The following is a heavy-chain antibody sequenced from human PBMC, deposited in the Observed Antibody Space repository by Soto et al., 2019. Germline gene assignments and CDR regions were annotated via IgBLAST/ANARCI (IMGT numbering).Heavy chain of an antibody. J-gene: IGHJ4*02. CDR1: GGSISSSNW. Sequence: QVQLQESGPGLVKPSGTLSLTCAVSGGSISSSNWWSWVRQPPGKGLEWIGEIYHSGSTNYNPSLKSRVTISVDKSKNQFSLKLSSVTAADTAVYYCARDRYSGSYWASRGYFDYWGQGTLVTVSS. CDR3: ARDRYSGSYWASRGYFDY. V-gene: IGHV4-4*02. D-gene: IGHD1-26*01. CDR2: IYHSGST.